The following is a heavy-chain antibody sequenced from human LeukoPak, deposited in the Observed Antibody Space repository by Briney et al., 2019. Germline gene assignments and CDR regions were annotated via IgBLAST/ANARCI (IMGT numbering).Heavy chain of an antibody. CDR1: GGSISSYY. CDR3: ARGLRGSAFDI. CDR2: IYYSGST. V-gene: IGHV4-59*01. J-gene: IGHJ3*02. D-gene: IGHD1-1*01. Sequence: SETLSLTCTVSGGSISSYYWSWIRQPPGKGLEWIGYIYYSGSTNYNPSLKSRVTISVDTSKNQFSLKLSSVTAADTAVYYCARGLRGSAFDIWGQGTMVTVSS.